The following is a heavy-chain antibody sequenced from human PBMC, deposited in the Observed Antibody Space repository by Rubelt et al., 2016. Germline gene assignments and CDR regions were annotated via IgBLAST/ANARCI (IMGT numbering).Heavy chain of an antibody. D-gene: IGHD6-6*01. CDR3: ARDGLQLVPDY. J-gene: IGHJ4*02. CDR2: IIPILGIE. V-gene: IGHV1-69*09. CDR1: GGTFSSYA. Sequence: QVQLVQSGAEVKKHGSSVKVSCKASGGTFSSYAISWVRQAPGQGLEWMGRIIPILGIENDAQKFHGRVTITADKATSIAYMELSSLRAEDTAVYYCARDGLQLVPDYWGQGTLVTVSS.